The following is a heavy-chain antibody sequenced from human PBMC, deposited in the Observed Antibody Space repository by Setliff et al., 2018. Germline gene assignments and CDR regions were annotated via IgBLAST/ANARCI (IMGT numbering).Heavy chain of an antibody. CDR3: TRESYSGSYYLGAFDV. D-gene: IGHD1-26*01. J-gene: IGHJ3*01. V-gene: IGHV3-72*01. CDR1: GFTFGDHY. Sequence: GESLTLSCAASGFTFGDHYMDWVRQAPGTGLEWVGRTRNKANGYTTEYAASVKGRFTISRDDSKNSVYLQMNSLKTDDTAVYFCTRESYSGSYYLGAFDVWGQGTMVT. CDR2: TRNKANGYTT.